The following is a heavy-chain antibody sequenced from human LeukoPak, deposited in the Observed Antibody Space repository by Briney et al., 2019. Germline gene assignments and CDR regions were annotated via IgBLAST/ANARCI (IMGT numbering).Heavy chain of an antibody. CDR2: ISSSGSTI. V-gene: IGHV3-48*04. D-gene: IGHD3-22*01. Sequence: GGSLRLSCAASGFTFSSFSMNWVRQAPGKGLEWVSSISSSGSTIYYADSVKGRFTISRDNAKNSLYLQMNSLRAEDTAVYYCARALSGYRVDYWGQGTLVTVSS. J-gene: IGHJ4*02. CDR3: ARALSGYRVDY. CDR1: GFTFSSFS.